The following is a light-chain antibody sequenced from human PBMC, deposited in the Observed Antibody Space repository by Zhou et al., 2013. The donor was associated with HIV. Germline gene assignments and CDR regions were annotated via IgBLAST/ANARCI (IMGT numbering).Light chain of an antibody. Sequence: DIQMTQSPSSLSASVGDRVTITCQASQDISNYLNWYQQKPGIAPKLLIYDASNLETGVPSRFSGGGSGTDFTFTISSLQPEDIATYYCQHYDNLPLTFGGGTKVEIK. J-gene: IGKJ4*01. CDR1: QDISNY. CDR3: QHYDNLPLT. V-gene: IGKV1-33*01. CDR2: DAS.